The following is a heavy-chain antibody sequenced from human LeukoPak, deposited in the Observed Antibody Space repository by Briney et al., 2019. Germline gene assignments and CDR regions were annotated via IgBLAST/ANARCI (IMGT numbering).Heavy chain of an antibody. CDR2: ISYSGST. D-gene: IGHD3-10*01. Sequence: PSGPLPLTCAASGGPIQGYSWSWFRQPPGKGLEGIGYISYSGSTNYNPSLKGRVSISVDTSKSQFSLRLSSVTAADTAVYYCARDNYREVTNFDPWGQGTLVTVSS. V-gene: IGHV4-59*01. CDR1: GGPIQGYS. J-gene: IGHJ5*02. CDR3: ARDNYREVTNFDP.